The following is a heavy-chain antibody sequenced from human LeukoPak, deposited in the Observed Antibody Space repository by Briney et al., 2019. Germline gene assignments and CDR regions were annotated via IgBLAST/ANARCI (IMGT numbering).Heavy chain of an antibody. D-gene: IGHD2-2*01. CDR3: AKDLVVPAAISASETNWFDP. Sequence: GGSLRLSCAASGFTFSSYSMNWVRQAPGKGLEWVSSISSSSSYIYYADSVKGRFTISRDNAKNSLYLQMNSLRAEDTAVYYCAKDLVVPAAISASETNWFDPWGQGTLVTVSS. CDR1: GFTFSSYS. V-gene: IGHV3-21*04. J-gene: IGHJ5*02. CDR2: ISSSSSYI.